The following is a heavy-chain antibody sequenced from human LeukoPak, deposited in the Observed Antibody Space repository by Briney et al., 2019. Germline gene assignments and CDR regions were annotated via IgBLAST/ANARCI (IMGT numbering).Heavy chain of an antibody. J-gene: IGHJ3*02. CDR3: ARGDDYGSGSYYNVPVDNDAFHI. V-gene: IGHV1-8*01. D-gene: IGHD3-10*01. CDR1: GYTLTSYD. Sequence: GASVKVSCKASGYTLTSYDINWVRQATGRGVEWMGWMNPNSANTGYAQKFQGRATMPRNTSISRAYMSLSCLRSEDPAVYYCARGDDYGSGSYYNVPVDNDAFHIWGQGTMVTVSS. CDR2: MNPNSANT.